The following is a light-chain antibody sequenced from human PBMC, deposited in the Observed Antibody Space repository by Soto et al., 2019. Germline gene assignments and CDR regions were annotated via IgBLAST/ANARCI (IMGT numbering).Light chain of an antibody. V-gene: IGKV1-5*03. J-gene: IGKJ4*01. CDR2: KAS. CDR3: QHYHGYPRT. CDR1: HSALTW. Sequence: DIQMSQSPSTLSASIGDRVTITLRASHSALTWLAWYQQKPGKAPKLLIYKASTLQSGVPSRFSGSGSGTEFTLTLSSVQPDDFATYYCQHYHGYPRTFGGGTKVEIK.